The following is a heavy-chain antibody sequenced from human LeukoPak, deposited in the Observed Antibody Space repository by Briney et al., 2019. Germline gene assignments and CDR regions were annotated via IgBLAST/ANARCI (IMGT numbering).Heavy chain of an antibody. CDR2: IRYDGSNK. CDR1: GFTFRNFV. V-gene: IGHV3-30*02. Sequence: GGSLRLSCAASGFTFRNFVMHWVRQAPGKGLEWVAFIRYDGSNKYYADSVKGRFTISRDNSKNTLYLQMNSLRAEDTAVYYCAKDEGYCSGGSCSKTVDAFDIWGQGTMVTVSS. CDR3: AKDEGYCSGGSCSKTVDAFDI. J-gene: IGHJ3*02. D-gene: IGHD2-15*01.